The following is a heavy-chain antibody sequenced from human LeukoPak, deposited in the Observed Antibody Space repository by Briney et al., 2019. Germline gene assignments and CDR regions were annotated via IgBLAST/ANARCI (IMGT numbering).Heavy chain of an antibody. J-gene: IGHJ4*02. CDR2: IYRSGSI. CDR3: ARDLGQFNYFDY. Sequence: GGSLRLSCAVSGFTVTVNYMSWVRQAPGKGLEWVSIIYRSGSISYADSVKGRFIISRDSSTNTLSLQMTSLRAEDTAVYYCARDLGQFNYFDYWGQGTLVTVSS. CDR1: GFTVTVNY. V-gene: IGHV3-66*01. D-gene: IGHD3-16*01.